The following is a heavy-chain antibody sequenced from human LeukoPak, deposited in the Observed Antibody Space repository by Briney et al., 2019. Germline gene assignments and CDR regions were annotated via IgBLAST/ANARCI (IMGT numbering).Heavy chain of an antibody. V-gene: IGHV4-34*01. D-gene: IGHD3-22*01. CDR1: GGSFSGYY. CDR3: ARLDYYDSSGSMDV. J-gene: IGHJ6*02. CDR2: INHSGST. Sequence: PSQTLSLTCAVYGGSFSGYYWSWIRQPPGKGLEWIGEINHSGSTNYNPSLKSRVTISVDTSKNQFSLKLSSVTAADTAVYYCARLDYYDSSGSMDVWGQGTTVTVSS.